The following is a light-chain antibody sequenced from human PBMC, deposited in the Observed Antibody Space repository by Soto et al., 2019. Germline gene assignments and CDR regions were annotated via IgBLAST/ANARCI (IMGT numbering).Light chain of an antibody. Sequence: EIVMTQSPATLSVSPEDRVTLSCRASQNVRRNIAWYQQKPGQAPSLRIFGAITRATGIPARFSGSGSGTEFTLTISSLQSEDSAIYYCQHYNVWPPWTFGQGTKV. CDR2: GAI. V-gene: IGKV3-15*01. CDR1: QNVRRN. J-gene: IGKJ1*01. CDR3: QHYNVWPPWT.